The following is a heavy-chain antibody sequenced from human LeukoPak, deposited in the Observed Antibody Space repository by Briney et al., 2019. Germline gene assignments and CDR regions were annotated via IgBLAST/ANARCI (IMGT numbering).Heavy chain of an antibody. V-gene: IGHV5-51*01. Sequence: GESLKISCKGSGDRFTSYWIGWVRQMPGKGLEWMGIIYPGDSDTRNNPPFQGQVTISADKSISTAYLQWTSLKASDTAMYYCARLGAPNRGDYWGQGTLVTVSS. CDR2: IYPGDSDT. D-gene: IGHD2/OR15-2a*01. CDR1: GDRFTSYW. CDR3: ARLGAPNRGDY. J-gene: IGHJ4*02.